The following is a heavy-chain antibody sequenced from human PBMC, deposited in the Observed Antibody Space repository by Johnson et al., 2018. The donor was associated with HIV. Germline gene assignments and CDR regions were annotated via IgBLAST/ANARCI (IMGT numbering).Heavy chain of an antibody. Sequence: MQLVESGGGLAQLGGSLRLSCAASGFTFSSYWMHWVRQAPGKGLVWVSRINSDGNNTSYADSVKGRFTISRDNAKNTLYLQMNSLRVEDTAVYYCSRDRSSGWKSFDAFDIWGQGTMVTVSS. CDR3: SRDRSSGWKSFDAFDI. J-gene: IGHJ3*02. V-gene: IGHV3-74*01. CDR2: INSDGNNT. D-gene: IGHD6-19*01. CDR1: GFTFSSYW.